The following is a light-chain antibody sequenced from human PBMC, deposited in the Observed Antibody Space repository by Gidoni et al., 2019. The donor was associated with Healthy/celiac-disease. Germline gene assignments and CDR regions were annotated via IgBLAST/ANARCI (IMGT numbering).Light chain of an antibody. CDR1: QSVSSY. J-gene: IGKJ4*01. CDR3: QQRSNWPPT. CDR2: DAS. V-gene: IGKV3-11*01. Sequence: EIVLTQSPATLSLSPGERATLSCRASQSVSSYLAWDQQKPGQAPRLLIYDASNRATGIPARFRGSGSGTDFTLTISSLEPEDFAVYYWQQRSNWPPTFGGGTKVEIK.